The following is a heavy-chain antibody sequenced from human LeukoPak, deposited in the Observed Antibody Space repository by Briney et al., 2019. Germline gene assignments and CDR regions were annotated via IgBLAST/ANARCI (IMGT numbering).Heavy chain of an antibody. CDR1: GYIFTGYN. J-gene: IGHJ1*01. CDR3: ERASSGSCYAH. CDR2: ITPNSGGT. D-gene: IGHD2-15*01. Sequence: ASVTVSCKASGYIFTGYNMHWVRQAPGQGLEWMGWITPNSGGTNYAQKFQGRVAMTRDTSISTAYMELSGLTSDDTAVYYCERASSGSCYAHWGQGTLVTVSS. V-gene: IGHV1-2*02.